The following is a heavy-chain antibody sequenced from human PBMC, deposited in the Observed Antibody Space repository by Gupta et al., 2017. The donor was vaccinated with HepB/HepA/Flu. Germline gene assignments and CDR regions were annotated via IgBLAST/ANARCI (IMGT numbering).Heavy chain of an antibody. CDR1: GGSFSNYY. J-gene: IGHJ1*01. Sequence: QVQLQQWGAGLLRPSETLSLTCVVSGGSFSNYYWSWIRQSPGKGLEWIGEIHQSGRTNYNPSLKSRITISVHSSNNQFSLNLTSVTAADTAVYYCATGAPWPTKLHHWGPGTLVTVSS. CDR3: ATGAPWPTKLHH. D-gene: IGHD1-1*01. CDR2: IHQSGRT. V-gene: IGHV4-34*01.